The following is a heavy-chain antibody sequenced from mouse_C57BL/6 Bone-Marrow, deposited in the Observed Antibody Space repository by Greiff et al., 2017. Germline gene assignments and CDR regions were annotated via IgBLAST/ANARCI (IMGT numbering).Heavy chain of an antibody. V-gene: IGHV1-50*01. J-gene: IGHJ1*03. D-gene: IGHD1-1*01. CDR1: GYTFTSYW. Sequence: QVQLQQPGAELVKPGASVKLSCKASGYTFTSYWMQWVKQRPGQGLEWIGEIDPSDSYTNYNQKFKGKATLTVDTSYSTAYMQLSSLTSEDSAVYYCASSYERYFDVWGTGTTVTVSS. CDR3: ASSYERYFDV. CDR2: IDPSDSYT.